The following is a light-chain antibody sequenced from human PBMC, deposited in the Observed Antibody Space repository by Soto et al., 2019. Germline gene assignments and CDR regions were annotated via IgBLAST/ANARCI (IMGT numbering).Light chain of an antibody. CDR3: LLYYGGARV. CDR1: TGAVTSGHY. Sequence: QAVVTQEPSLTVSPGGTVTLTCGSSTGAVTSGHYPYWFKQKPGQAPRTLIYDTSNKHSWTPARFSGSLLGGKAALTLSGVQPEDEAEYYCLLYYGGARVFGGGTQLTVL. J-gene: IGLJ2*01. V-gene: IGLV7-46*01. CDR2: DTS.